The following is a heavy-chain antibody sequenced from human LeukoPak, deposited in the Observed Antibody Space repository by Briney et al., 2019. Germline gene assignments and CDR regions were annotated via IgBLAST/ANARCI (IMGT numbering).Heavy chain of an antibody. D-gene: IGHD6-25*01. CDR2: ISYDGSNK. Sequence: GGSLRLSCAASGFTFSIYGMHWVRQAPGKGLEWVAVISYDGSNKYYADSVKGRFTISRDNSKNTLYLQMNSLRAEGTAVYYCAKESYRGYPFDYWGQGTLVTVSS. V-gene: IGHV3-30*18. CDR1: GFTFSIYG. J-gene: IGHJ4*02. CDR3: AKESYRGYPFDY.